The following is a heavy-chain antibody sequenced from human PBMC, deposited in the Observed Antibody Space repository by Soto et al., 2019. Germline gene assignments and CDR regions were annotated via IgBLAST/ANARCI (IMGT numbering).Heavy chain of an antibody. CDR2: VSGSGGGT. CDR3: AIIGPYCGGDGYRDFDF. CDR1: RFTFNTYG. Sequence: EVQLLESGGGLVQPGGSLTLSCAASRFTFNTYGMSWVRQAPGKGLEWVSTVSGSGGGTYYADSVKGRFTISRVNSKNTMYLQMSNLRAEDPAVYFCAIIGPYCGGDGYRDFDFWGLGTPVTVSS. D-gene: IGHD2-21*02. V-gene: IGHV3-23*01. J-gene: IGHJ4*02.